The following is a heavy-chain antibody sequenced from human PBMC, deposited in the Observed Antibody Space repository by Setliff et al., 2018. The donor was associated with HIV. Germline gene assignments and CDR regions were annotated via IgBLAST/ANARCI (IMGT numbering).Heavy chain of an antibody. J-gene: IGHJ4*02. CDR3: ARDGFYYNFWSGYRGYFDY. Sequence: ASVKVSCKASGYTFTGYYMHWVRQAPGQGLEWMGRINPNSGGTNYARKFQGRVTMTRDTSITTAYMELSRLRSDDTAVYYCARDGFYYNFWSGYRGYFDYWGQGTLVTVSS. D-gene: IGHD3-3*01. V-gene: IGHV1-2*06. CDR1: GYTFTGYY. CDR2: INPNSGGT.